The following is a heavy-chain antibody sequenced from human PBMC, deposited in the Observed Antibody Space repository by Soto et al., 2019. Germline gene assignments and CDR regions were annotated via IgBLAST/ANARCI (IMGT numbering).Heavy chain of an antibody. CDR3: ARARYCSGGSCYSGRGGFDY. V-gene: IGHV4-59*01. CDR2: IYYSGST. Sequence: ETLSLTCTVSGGSISSYYWSWIRQPPGKGLEWIGYIYYSGSTNYNPSLKSRVTISVGTSKNQFSLKLSSVTAADTAVYYCARARYCSGGSCYSGRGGFDYWGQGTLVTVSS. CDR1: GGSISSYY. D-gene: IGHD2-15*01. J-gene: IGHJ4*02.